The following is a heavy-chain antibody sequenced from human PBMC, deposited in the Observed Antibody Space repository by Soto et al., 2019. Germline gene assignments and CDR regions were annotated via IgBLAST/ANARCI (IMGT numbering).Heavy chain of an antibody. CDR3: ARQARYCTNGVCSAYGMDV. CDR2: INPSGGST. Sequence: VQLVESGGGLVQPGASVKVSCKASGYTFTSYSMHWVRQAPGQGLEWMGIINPSGGSTSYAQKFQGRVTMTRDTSTSTVYMEPSSLRSEDTAVYYCARQARYCTNGVCSAYGMDVWGQGTTVTVSS. D-gene: IGHD2-8*01. CDR1: GYTFTSYS. V-gene: IGHV1-46*01. J-gene: IGHJ6*02.